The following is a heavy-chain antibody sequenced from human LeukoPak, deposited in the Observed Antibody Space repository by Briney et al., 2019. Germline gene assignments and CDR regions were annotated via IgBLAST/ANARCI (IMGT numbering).Heavy chain of an antibody. J-gene: IGHJ4*02. CDR1: GYSISSGYY. Sequence: SETLSLTCAVSGYSISSGYYWGWIRQPPGKGLEWIGSIYHSGSTYYNPSLKSRVTMSVDTSKNQFSLKLSSVTAADTAVYYCARAPPNDYGDYGLDWGQGTLVTVSS. D-gene: IGHD4-17*01. CDR3: ARAPPNDYGDYGLD. V-gene: IGHV4-38-2*01. CDR2: IYHSGST.